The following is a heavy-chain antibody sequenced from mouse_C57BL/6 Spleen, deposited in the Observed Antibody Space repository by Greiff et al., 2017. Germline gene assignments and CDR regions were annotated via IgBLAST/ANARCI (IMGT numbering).Heavy chain of an antibody. J-gene: IGHJ2*01. V-gene: IGHV5-4*03. CDR3: ARKGNWDGYFDY. CDR1: GFTFSSYA. Sequence: GMLVESGGGLVKPGGSLKLSCAASGFTFSSYAMSWVRQTPEKRLEWVATISDGGSYTYYPDNVKGRFTISRDNAKNNLYLQMSHLKSEDTAMYYCARKGNWDGYFDYWGQGTTLTVSS. CDR2: ISDGGSYT. D-gene: IGHD4-1*01.